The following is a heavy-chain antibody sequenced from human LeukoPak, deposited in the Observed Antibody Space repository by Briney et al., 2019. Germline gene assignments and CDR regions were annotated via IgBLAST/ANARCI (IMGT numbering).Heavy chain of an antibody. V-gene: IGHV5-51*01. J-gene: IGHJ4*02. Sequence: GESLKISCKASGYKFTSYWIGRVRQVPGKGLEWLGIIYPGDSDTRSSPSFQGQVPVSADKSKTTTYLQWSSLEASDSAMYYCVRWRGEYYFDYWGQGTLVTVSS. CDR3: VRWRGEYYFDY. CDR1: GYKFTSYW. CDR2: IYPGDSDT. D-gene: IGHD3-10*01.